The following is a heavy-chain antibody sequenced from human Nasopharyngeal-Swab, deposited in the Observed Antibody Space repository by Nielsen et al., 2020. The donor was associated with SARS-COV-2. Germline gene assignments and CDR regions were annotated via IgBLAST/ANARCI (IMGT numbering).Heavy chain of an antibody. V-gene: IGHV3-48*03. Sequence: GGSLRLSCAASGFTFSSYEMNWVRQAPGKGLEWVSCISSSGSTIYYADSVKGRFTISRDNAKNSLYLQMNSLRAEDTAVYYCARGTRAVAGPTGRYFQHWGQGTLVTVSS. CDR2: ISSSGSTI. D-gene: IGHD6-19*01. CDR3: ARGTRAVAGPTGRYFQH. J-gene: IGHJ1*01. CDR1: GFTFSSYE.